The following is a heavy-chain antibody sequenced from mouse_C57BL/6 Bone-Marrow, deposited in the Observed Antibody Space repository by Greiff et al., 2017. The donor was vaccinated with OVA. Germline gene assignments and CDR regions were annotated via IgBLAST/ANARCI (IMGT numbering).Heavy chain of an antibody. CDR3: ARDRGLRFGYFDY. V-gene: IGHV5-16*01. J-gene: IGHJ2*01. D-gene: IGHD2-2*01. CDR2: INYDGSST. Sequence: EVQLVESEGGLVQPGSSMKLSCTASGFTFSDYYMAWVRQVPEKGLEWVANINYDGSSTYYLDSLKSRFIISRDNAKNSLYLQRSSLKSEDTATYYCARDRGLRFGYFDYWGQGTTLTVSS. CDR1: GFTFSDYY.